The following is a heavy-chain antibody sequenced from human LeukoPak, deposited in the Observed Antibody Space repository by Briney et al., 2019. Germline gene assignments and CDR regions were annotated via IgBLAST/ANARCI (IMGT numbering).Heavy chain of an antibody. CDR1: GFTFNIFD. Sequence: GGSLRLSCAASGFTFNIFDMTWVRQAPGKGLEWVSYISYSSSTIYYADSVKGRFTISRDNAKNSQYLQMNSLRADDTAVYYCARHVAATGTTRLDYWGQGTLVTVPS. D-gene: IGHD6-13*01. CDR2: ISYSSSTI. CDR3: ARHVAATGTTRLDY. V-gene: IGHV3-48*01. J-gene: IGHJ4*02.